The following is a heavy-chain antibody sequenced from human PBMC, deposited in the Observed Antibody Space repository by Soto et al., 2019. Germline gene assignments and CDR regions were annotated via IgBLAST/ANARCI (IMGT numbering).Heavy chain of an antibody. CDR2: IYYTGST. CDR1: GGSISSGGSC. V-gene: IGHV4-31*03. CDR3: ASYPYSRSQYLFDY. D-gene: IGHD6-13*01. J-gene: IGHJ4*02. Sequence: PSETLSLTCTVSGGSISSGGSCWSWIRQHPGKGLEWIGYIYYTGSTYYNPSLKSRVTVSVDTSKNQFSLKLSSVTAADTAVYYCASYPYSRSQYLFDYWVQGTLVTVSS.